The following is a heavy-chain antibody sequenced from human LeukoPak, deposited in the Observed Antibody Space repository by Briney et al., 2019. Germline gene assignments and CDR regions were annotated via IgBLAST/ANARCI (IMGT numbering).Heavy chain of an antibody. CDR2: ISAYNGNT. CDR1: GYTFTSYG. D-gene: IGHD3-10*01. J-gene: IGHJ4*02. Sequence: ASVKVFCKASGYTFTSYGISWVRQAPGQGLEWMGWISAYNGNTNYAQKLQGRVTMTTDTSTSTAYMELRSLRSDDTAVYYCARYHVGAYGSGSYGSSAVDYWGQGTLVTVSS. V-gene: IGHV1-18*01. CDR3: ARYHVGAYGSGSYGSSAVDY.